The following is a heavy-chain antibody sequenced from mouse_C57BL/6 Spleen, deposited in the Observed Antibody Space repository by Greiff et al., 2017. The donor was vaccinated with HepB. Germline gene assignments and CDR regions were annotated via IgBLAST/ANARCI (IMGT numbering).Heavy chain of an antibody. Sequence: QVQLQQPGAELVKPGASVKMSCKASGYTFTSYWITWVKQRPGPGLEWIGDIYPGSGSTNYNEKFKSKATLTVDTSSSTAYMQLSSLTSEDSAVDYCARSGSRLPRAMDYWGQGTSVTVSS. CDR1: GYTFTSYW. CDR3: ARSGSRLPRAMDY. V-gene: IGHV1-55*01. D-gene: IGHD5-5*01. J-gene: IGHJ4*01. CDR2: IYPGSGST.